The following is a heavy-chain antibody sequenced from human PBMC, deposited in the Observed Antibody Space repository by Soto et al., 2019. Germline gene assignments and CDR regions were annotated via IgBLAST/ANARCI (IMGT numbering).Heavy chain of an antibody. CDR3: TVGSWSGEVFDI. V-gene: IGHV1-69*08. J-gene: IGHJ3*02. D-gene: IGHD2-21*01. Sequence: QVQLVQSGAEVKKPGSSVKVSCKDSGGTFSTYSLFWVRQAPGQGLEWMGRIIPMLGTRNYAQRFQDRVTITADNTTATAHMALSSLRSEDTALYYCTVGSWSGEVFDIWGQGTMVTVSS. CDR2: IIPMLGTR. CDR1: GGTFSTYS.